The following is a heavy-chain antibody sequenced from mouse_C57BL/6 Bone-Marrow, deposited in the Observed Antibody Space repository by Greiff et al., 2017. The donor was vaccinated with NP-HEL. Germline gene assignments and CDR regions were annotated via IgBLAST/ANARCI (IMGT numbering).Heavy chain of an antibody. CDR1: GYTFTSYW. J-gene: IGHJ2*01. Sequence: QVQLQQSGAELAKPGASVKLSCKASGYTFTSYWMHWVKQRPGQGLEWIGYINPSSGYTKYNQKFKDKATLTEDKSSSTDYMQLSRLTYEDSAVYYRARSTMVWRWYYMDYWGQGTTLTVSS. V-gene: IGHV1-7*01. CDR2: INPSSGYT. CDR3: ARSTMVWRWYYMDY. D-gene: IGHD2-13*01.